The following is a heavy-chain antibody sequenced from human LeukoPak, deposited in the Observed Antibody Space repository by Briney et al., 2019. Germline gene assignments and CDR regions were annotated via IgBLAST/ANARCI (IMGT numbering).Heavy chain of an antibody. J-gene: IGHJ5*02. CDR1: GFTFSSYA. Sequence: LGGSLRLSCAASGFTFSSYAMHWVRRAPGRGLEWVALISYDGSNKYYADSVKGRFTISRDNSKNTLYLQMISLRAEYTAVYYCAKDRWGDIVATIGWFDPWGQGTLVTVSS. V-gene: IGHV3-30-3*01. CDR2: ISYDGSNK. D-gene: IGHD5-12*01. CDR3: AKDRWGDIVATIGWFDP.